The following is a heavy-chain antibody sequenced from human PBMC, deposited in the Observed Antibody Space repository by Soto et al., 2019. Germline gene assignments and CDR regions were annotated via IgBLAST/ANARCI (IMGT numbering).Heavy chain of an antibody. J-gene: IGHJ4*02. CDR2: ISGSGGST. V-gene: IGHV3-23*01. Sequence: VGSLRLSCAASGFTFSSYAMSWVRQAPGKGLEWVSAISGSGGSTYYADSVKGRFTISRDNSKNTLYLQMNSLRAEDTAVYYCAKGYYYDSSGSWSLFYWGQGTLVTVSS. CDR1: GFTFSSYA. D-gene: IGHD3-22*01. CDR3: AKGYYYDSSGSWSLFY.